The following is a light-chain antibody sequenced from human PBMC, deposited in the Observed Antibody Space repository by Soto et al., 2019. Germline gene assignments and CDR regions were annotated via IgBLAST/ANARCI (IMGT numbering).Light chain of an antibody. CDR3: AAWDDSLNGWV. J-gene: IGLJ3*02. V-gene: IGLV1-44*01. CDR1: SSNIGSSP. Sequence: QSVLTQPPSASGTPGQRVTISCSGSSSNIGSSPVNWYQQLPGTAPKLLIYSNDQRPSGVPDRFSGSESGTSASLAISGLQSEDEADYYCAAWDDSLNGWVFGGGTKLTVL. CDR2: SND.